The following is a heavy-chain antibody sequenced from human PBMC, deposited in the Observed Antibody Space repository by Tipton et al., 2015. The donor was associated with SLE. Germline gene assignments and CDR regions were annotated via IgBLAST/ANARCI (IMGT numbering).Heavy chain of an antibody. CDR2: ITGGSDGT. Sequence: SLRLSCAASGFTFSSYTMTWVPPAPGKGLEGVSSITGGSDGTTYADSVKGRFTISRDNSQNTLYLQMKSLRAEDTAVYYCALPRDSIGAYKPFNHWGQGTLVTVSS. CDR3: ALPRDSIGAYKPFNH. V-gene: IGHV3-23*01. J-gene: IGHJ4*02. D-gene: IGHD3-16*01. CDR1: GFTFSSYT.